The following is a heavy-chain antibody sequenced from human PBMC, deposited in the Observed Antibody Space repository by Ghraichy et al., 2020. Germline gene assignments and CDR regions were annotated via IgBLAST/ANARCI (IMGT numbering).Heavy chain of an antibody. CDR2: INHSGST. J-gene: IGHJ6*02. Sequence: SETLSLTCAVYGGSFSGYYWSWIRQPPGKGLEWIGEINHSGSTNYNPSLKSRVTISVDTSKNQFSLKLSSVTAADTAVYYCATDLLSSGHYYGMDVWGQGTTVTVSS. D-gene: IGHD3-22*01. CDR3: ATDLLSSGHYYGMDV. CDR1: GGSFSGYY. V-gene: IGHV4-34*01.